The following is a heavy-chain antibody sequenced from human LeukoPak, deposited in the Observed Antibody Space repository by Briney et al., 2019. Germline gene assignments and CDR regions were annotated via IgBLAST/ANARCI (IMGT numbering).Heavy chain of an antibody. V-gene: IGHV3-23*01. CDR3: AKDLNFWSGNAFDY. J-gene: IGHJ4*02. Sequence: SGGSLRLSCAASGFTFSSCAMSWVRQAPGKGLEWVSGINDSGFSTYYADSVKGQFTISRDKSKNTLYLQMNSLRAADTAVYYCAKDLNFWSGNAFDYWGQGTLVTVSS. CDR1: GFTFSSCA. CDR2: INDSGFST. D-gene: IGHD3-3*01.